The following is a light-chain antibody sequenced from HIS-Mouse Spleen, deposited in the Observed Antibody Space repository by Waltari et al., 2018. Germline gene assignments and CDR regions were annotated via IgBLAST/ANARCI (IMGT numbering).Light chain of an antibody. J-gene: IGKJ1*01. Sequence: DIQMTQSPSTLSAPVGDSVTITCRASQSISSWLAWYQQKPGKAPKPLIYKASSLESGVPSRFSGSGSGTEFTLTISSLQPDDFATYYCQQYNSYSRTFGQGTKVEIK. CDR1: QSISSW. CDR3: QQYNSYSRT. CDR2: KAS. V-gene: IGKV1-5*03.